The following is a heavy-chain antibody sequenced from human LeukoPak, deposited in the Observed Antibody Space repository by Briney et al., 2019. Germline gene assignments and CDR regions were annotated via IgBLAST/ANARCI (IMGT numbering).Heavy chain of an antibody. CDR3: ARDSRSGYYFDY. CDR2: IRYDGSNK. D-gene: IGHD6-19*01. V-gene: IGHV3-30*02. Sequence: GGSLRLSCAASGFSFSSYGMHWVRQAPGKGLEWVAFIRYDGSNKYYADSVKGRFTISRDNSKNTLYLQMNSLRAEDTAVYYCARDSRSGYYFDYWGRGTLVTVSS. J-gene: IGHJ4*02. CDR1: GFSFSSYG.